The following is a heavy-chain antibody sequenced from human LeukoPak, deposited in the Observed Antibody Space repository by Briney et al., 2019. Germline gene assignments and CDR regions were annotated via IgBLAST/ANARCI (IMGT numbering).Heavy chain of an antibody. D-gene: IGHD3-10*01. Sequence: GGSLRLSCAASGFMFSSNWMSWVRQAPGKGLEWVSVIYSAGSTYYADSVKGRFTISRDNSKNTLYLQMNSLRAEDTAVYYRAREVYGSGSSYDYWGQGTLVTVSS. CDR3: AREVYGSGSSYDY. CDR2: IYSAGST. CDR1: GFMFSSNW. V-gene: IGHV3-53*01. J-gene: IGHJ4*02.